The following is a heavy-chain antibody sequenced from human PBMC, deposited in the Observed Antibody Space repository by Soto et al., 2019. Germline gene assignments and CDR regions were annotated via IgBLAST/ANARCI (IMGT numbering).Heavy chain of an antibody. J-gene: IGHJ6*02. CDR3: AKDLLRYFDWLSCMDV. Sequence: GGSLRLSCAASGFTFSSYGMHWVRQAPGKGLEWVAVISYDGSNKYYADSVKGRFTISRDNSKNTLYLQMNSLRAEDTAVYYCAKDLLRYFDWLSCMDVWGQGTTVTVSS. V-gene: IGHV3-30*18. D-gene: IGHD3-9*01. CDR1: GFTFSSYG. CDR2: ISYDGSNK.